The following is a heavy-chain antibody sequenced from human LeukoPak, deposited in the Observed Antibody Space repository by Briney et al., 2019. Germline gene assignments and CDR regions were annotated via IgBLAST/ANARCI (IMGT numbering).Heavy chain of an antibody. V-gene: IGHV1-3*01. CDR1: GYTFTSYA. Sequence: ASVKVSCKASGYTFTSYAMHWVRQAPGQRLEWMGWINAGNGNTKYSQRFQGRVTITRDTSASTAYMELSSLRSEDTAVYYCARDGDITGTGTTFNWFDPWGQGTLVTVSS. D-gene: IGHD1-7*01. CDR3: ARDGDITGTGTTFNWFDP. J-gene: IGHJ5*02. CDR2: INAGNGNT.